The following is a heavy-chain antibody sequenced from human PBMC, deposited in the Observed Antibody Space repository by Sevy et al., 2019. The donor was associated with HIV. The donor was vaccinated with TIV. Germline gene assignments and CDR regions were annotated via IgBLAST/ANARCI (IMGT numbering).Heavy chain of an antibody. CDR3: ARPKGDVRYCSTVSCYDFDY. CDR1: GFSMFGNF. V-gene: IGHV1-2*02. J-gene: IGHJ4*02. D-gene: IGHD2-8*01. CDR2: INPNSGAI. Sequence: ASVKVSCKASGFSMFGNFLHLVRQAPGQGLEWMGWINPNSGAIDYAQQFRGRFTMSRDTSITTAYMELSRLTSDDTAMYYCARPKGDVRYCSTVSCYDFDYWGQRTLVTVSS.